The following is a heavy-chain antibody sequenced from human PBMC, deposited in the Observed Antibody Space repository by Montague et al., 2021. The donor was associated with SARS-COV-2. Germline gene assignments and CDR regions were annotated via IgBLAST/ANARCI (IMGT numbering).Heavy chain of an antibody. CDR3: ASSLVWFEIDY. J-gene: IGHJ4*02. V-gene: IGHV3-30*04. CDR1: RFTFSSYA. CDR2: ISYDGSNK. Sequence: SLRLSCAASRFTFSSYAMHWVRQAPGKGLEWVAVISYDGSNKYYADSVKGRFTISRDNSKNTLYLQMNSLRAEDTAVYYCASSLVWFEIDYWGQGTLVTVSS. D-gene: IGHD3-10*01.